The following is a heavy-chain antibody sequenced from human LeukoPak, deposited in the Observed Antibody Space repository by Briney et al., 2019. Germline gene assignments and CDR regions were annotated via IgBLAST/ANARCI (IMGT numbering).Heavy chain of an antibody. Sequence: PGGSLRLSCAASGFTFSSYVMSWVRQAPGKGLEWVSAVSGSGGTTYYADSVKGRFTISRDNSKDTLYLQVNSLRAEDTAVYYCAKRGLVGSSGFKNNWFDPWGQGTLVTVSS. J-gene: IGHJ5*02. V-gene: IGHV3-23*01. CDR1: GFTFSSYV. CDR2: VSGSGGTT. D-gene: IGHD3-22*01. CDR3: AKRGLVGSSGFKNNWFDP.